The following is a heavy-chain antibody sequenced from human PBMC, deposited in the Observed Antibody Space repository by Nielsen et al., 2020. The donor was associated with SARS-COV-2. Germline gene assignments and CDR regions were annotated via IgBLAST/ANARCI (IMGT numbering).Heavy chain of an antibody. D-gene: IGHD4-17*01. CDR2: IYYSGST. Sequence: WIRQPPGKGLEWIGYIYYSGSTYYNPSLKSRVTISVDTSKNQFSLKLSSVTAADTAVYYCISRGDYGDYGELGYYYYYGMDVWGQGTTVTVSS. V-gene: IGHV4-30-4*07. CDR3: ISRGDYGDYGELGYYYYYGMDV. J-gene: IGHJ6*02.